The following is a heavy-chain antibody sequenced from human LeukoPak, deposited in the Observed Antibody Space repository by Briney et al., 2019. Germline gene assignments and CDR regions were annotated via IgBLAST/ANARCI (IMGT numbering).Heavy chain of an antibody. J-gene: IGHJ4*02. V-gene: IGHV3-23*01. CDR2: ISGSGGST. CDR1: GFTFSSHA. CDR3: AKDTLSTYYEEN. Sequence: PGGSLRLSCAASGFTFSSHAMSWVRQAPGKGLEWVSAISGSGGSTNYADSVKGRFTISRDNSKNTLYLQMHSLRAEDTAVYYCAKDTLSTYYEENWGQGTLVTVSS. D-gene: IGHD3-3*01.